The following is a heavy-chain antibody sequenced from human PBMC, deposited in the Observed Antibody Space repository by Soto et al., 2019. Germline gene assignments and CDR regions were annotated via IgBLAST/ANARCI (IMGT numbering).Heavy chain of an antibody. D-gene: IGHD3-22*01. Sequence: SEALSVTWSVSAGSVRTYYWSWIRPPPEKGLVWIAYIYYSGSTSYNPSLKSRVTISLDTSKNQFSLKLSSVTAADTAVYYCARTYDDSGPNSGGYGFDIGGPGTMVTVSS. CDR3: ARTYDDSGPNSGGYGFDI. CDR1: AGSVRTYY. CDR2: IYYSGST. J-gene: IGHJ3*02. V-gene: IGHV4-59*02.